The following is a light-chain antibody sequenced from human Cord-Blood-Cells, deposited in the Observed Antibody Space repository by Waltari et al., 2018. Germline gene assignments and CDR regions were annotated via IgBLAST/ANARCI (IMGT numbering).Light chain of an antibody. CDR3: QQYNSPT. CDR1: QSISSW. V-gene: IGKV1-5*03. J-gene: IGKJ2*01. CDR2: KAS. Sequence: DIQMTQSPSTLSASVGARVTITCRASQSISSWLAWYQQKPGKAPKLLIYKASSLESGVPSRFSGSGSGTEFTLTISSLQPDDFATYYCQQYNSPTFGQGTKLEIK.